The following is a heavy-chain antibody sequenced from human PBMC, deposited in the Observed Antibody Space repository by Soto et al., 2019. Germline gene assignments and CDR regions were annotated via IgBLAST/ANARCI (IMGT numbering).Heavy chain of an antibody. Sequence: GSLRLSCAASGFTFSSYSMNWVRQAPGKGLEWVSSISSSSSYIYYADSVKGRFTISRDNAKNSLYLQMNSLRAEDTAVYYCARGGSWYSKDDAFDIWGQGTMVTVSS. CDR1: GFTFSSYS. J-gene: IGHJ3*02. CDR3: ARGGSWYSKDDAFDI. D-gene: IGHD6-13*01. V-gene: IGHV3-21*01. CDR2: ISSSSSYI.